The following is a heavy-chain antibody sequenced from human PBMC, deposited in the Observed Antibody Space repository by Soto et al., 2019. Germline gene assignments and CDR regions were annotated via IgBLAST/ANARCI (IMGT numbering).Heavy chain of an antibody. V-gene: IGHV3-30-3*01. J-gene: IGHJ4*02. Sequence: QVQLVESGGGVVQPGRSLRLSCAASGFIFSNYVMYWVRQAPGKGLEWVAFMSYDGTTKYYADSVKGRFTISRDNSKNTLYLQMNNLRPEDTGVYYFAREVLWSRYFDYWGQGTLVTVSS. CDR2: MSYDGTTK. D-gene: IGHD2-21*01. CDR3: AREVLWSRYFDY. CDR1: GFIFSNYV.